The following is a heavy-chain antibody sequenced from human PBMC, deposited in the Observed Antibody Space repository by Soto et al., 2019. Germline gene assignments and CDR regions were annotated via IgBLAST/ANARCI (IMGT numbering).Heavy chain of an antibody. V-gene: IGHV1-24*01. CDR2: FDPEDGET. CDR3: ATVRSHCSSTSCSHYYYYGMDV. J-gene: IGHJ6*02. CDR1: GYTLTELS. D-gene: IGHD2-2*01. Sequence: ASVKVSCKVSGYTLTELSMHWVRQAPGKGLEWMGGFDPEDGETIYAQKFQGRVTMTEDTSTDTAYMELSGLRSEDTAAYYCATVRSHCSSTSCSHYYYYGMDVWGQGTTVTVPS.